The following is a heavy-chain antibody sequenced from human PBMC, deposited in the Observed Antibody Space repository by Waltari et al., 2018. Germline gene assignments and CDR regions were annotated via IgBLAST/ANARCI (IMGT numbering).Heavy chain of an antibody. D-gene: IGHD2-2*01. CDR3: AKSASCDVDPSCDVVAN. V-gene: IGHV4-61*02. CDR1: DDSLSAGNYY. J-gene: IGHJ4*02. Sequence: QVQLQESGPGLVEPSQTLSLTCSVSDDSLSAGNYYWGWIRQSAGKGLEWIGRFHSRGNTEYSPSLNSRVTISRDTSNNRFSLKLTSVTATDTAVYYCAKSASCDVDPSCDVVANWGQGTLVTVSA. CDR2: FHSRGNT.